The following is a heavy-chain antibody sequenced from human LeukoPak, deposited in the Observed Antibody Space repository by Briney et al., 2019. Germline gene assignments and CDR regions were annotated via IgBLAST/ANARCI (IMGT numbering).Heavy chain of an antibody. CDR1: GFTLRTYG. J-gene: IGHJ6*03. CDR2: IRNDGTNK. D-gene: IGHD6-19*01. V-gene: IGHV3-30*02. Sequence: PGGSLRLSCAASGFTLRTYGMHWVRQAPGKGLEWVAFIRNDGTNKYYADSVKGRCAISRDNSQNEVYLHISRLRPEDTAVYYCAKNGARSGGGYYNYYYMDVWGRGTAVSVSS. CDR3: AKNGARSGGGYYNYYYMDV.